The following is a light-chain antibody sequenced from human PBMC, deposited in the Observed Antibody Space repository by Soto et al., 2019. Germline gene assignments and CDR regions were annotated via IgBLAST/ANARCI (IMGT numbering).Light chain of an antibody. Sequence: EIVLTQSPGTLSLSPGERATLSCRASQSVTAGYFAWYQQKPGQAPKLLIYDASSRATGIPARFSGSGSGTEFTLTISSLQSEDFAVYYCQQYIRWPLTFGGGTKVDIK. J-gene: IGKJ4*01. CDR1: QSVTAGY. V-gene: IGKV3-20*01. CDR2: DAS. CDR3: QQYIRWPLT.